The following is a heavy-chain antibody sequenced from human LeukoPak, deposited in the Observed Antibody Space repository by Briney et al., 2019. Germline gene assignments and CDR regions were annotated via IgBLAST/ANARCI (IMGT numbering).Heavy chain of an antibody. Sequence: GGSLRLSCAASGFTLSTYGMHWVRQAPGKGLEWVALISYDGSDKYYADSVKGRFTTSRDNSKNTLYLQMNSLRAEDTAVYYCARVLRDYDSRAYDAFDIWGQGTMVTVSS. CDR3: ARVLRDYDSRAYDAFDI. V-gene: IGHV3-30*03. CDR1: GFTLSTYG. J-gene: IGHJ3*02. D-gene: IGHD3-22*01. CDR2: ISYDGSDK.